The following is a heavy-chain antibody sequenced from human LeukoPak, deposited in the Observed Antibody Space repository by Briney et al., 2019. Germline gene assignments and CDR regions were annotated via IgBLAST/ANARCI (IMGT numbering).Heavy chain of an antibody. D-gene: IGHD4-23*01. CDR3: ARLFDNSDFDY. CDR1: GGSISSSSYY. V-gene: IGHV4-39*01. J-gene: IGHJ4*02. CDR2: IYYSGST. Sequence: PSETLSLTCTVSGGSISSSSYYWGWIRQPPGKGLEWIGSIYYSGSTYYNPSLKSRVTISVDTSKNQFSLKLSSVTAADTAVYYCARLFDNSDFDYWGQGTLVTVSS.